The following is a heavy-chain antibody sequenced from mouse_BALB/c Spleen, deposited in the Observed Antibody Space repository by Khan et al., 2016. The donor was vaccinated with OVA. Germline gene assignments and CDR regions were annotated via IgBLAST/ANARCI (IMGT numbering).Heavy chain of an antibody. V-gene: IGHV2-6-1*01. D-gene: IGHD2-10*01. J-gene: IGHJ4*01. CDR3: ARQPYYHYNIMDY. CDR1: GFSLTNYG. CDR2: IWSDGST. Sequence: QVQLKESGPGLVAPSQSLSITCTISGFSLTNYGIQWVRQPPGKGLEWLVVIWSDGSTTYNSALKSRLTISKDNSKSQVFLKMNSLQTDDTAVYFCARQPYYHYNIMDYWGQGTSVTVSS.